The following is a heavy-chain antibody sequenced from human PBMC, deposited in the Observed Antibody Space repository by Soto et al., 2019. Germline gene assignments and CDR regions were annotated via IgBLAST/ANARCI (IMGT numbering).Heavy chain of an antibody. CDR3: AKRGESRRLFFGY. CDR2: ISGSSSTT. Sequence: EVQLLESGGGLVQPGGSLRLSCAASGFIFSNYGMSWVRQAPGKGLEWVSRISGSSSTTFYADSVKGRFTVSRDNSKNTVFLQMNSLRADDTALYYCAKRGESRRLFFGYWGQGTLVTVSS. CDR1: GFIFSNYG. J-gene: IGHJ4*02. V-gene: IGHV3-23*01. D-gene: IGHD3-10*01.